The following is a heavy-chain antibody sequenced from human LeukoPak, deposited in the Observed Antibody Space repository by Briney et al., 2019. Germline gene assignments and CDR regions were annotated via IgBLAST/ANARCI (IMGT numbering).Heavy chain of an antibody. CDR2: IYESGNT. D-gene: IGHD3-16*02. Sequence: PSQTLSLTCTVSGGSISSGGYYWSWIRQPPGMGLEWIGYIYESGNTYYNPSLQSRATMSRDRSKNQFSLKLSSVTAAGTAVYYCARVSSPDDYGMDVWGKGTTVTVSS. CDR1: GGSISSGGYY. J-gene: IGHJ6*04. CDR3: ARVSSPDDYGMDV. V-gene: IGHV4-30-2*01.